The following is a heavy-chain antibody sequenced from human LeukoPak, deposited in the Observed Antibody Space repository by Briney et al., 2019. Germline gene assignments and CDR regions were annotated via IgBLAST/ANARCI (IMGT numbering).Heavy chain of an antibody. V-gene: IGHV3-23*01. Sequence: GGSLRLSCAASGFTFSSYVMSWVRQAPGKGLEWVSAISGSGGSTYYADSVKGRFTIANDNYKNTLHLKMNSLRAEDTAVYYCAKDFGLIAAAGTFDYWGQGTLVTVSS. D-gene: IGHD6-13*01. CDR3: AKDFGLIAAAGTFDY. J-gene: IGHJ4*02. CDR2: ISGSGGST. CDR1: GFTFSSYV.